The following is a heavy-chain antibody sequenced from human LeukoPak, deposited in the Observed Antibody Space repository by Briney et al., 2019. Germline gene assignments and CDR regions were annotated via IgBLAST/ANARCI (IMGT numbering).Heavy chain of an antibody. CDR1: GFTFSNYW. V-gene: IGHV3-7*05. Sequence: GGSLRLSCVASGFTFSNYWMTWVRQAPGKGLAWVATIKQDGSEKYYVDSVKGRFTISRDNSKNSLYLQMKSLRVEDTAVYYCARDRRVYYGMDVWGQGTTVTVSS. CDR3: ARDRRVYYGMDV. J-gene: IGHJ6*02. CDR2: IKQDGSEK.